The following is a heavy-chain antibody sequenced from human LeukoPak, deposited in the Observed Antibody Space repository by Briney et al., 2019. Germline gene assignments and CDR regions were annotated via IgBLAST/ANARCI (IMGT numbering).Heavy chain of an antibody. J-gene: IGHJ4*02. CDR3: ANGFLGSSTYYFDY. D-gene: IGHD6-6*01. Sequence: PGVSLRLSCAASGFTFSSYAMSWVRQAPGKGLEWVSAISGSGGSTYYADAVKGRFTISRDNSNNTLYLQMNSLRAEDTAVYYCANGFLGSSTYYFDYWGQGTLVTVSS. V-gene: IGHV3-23*01. CDR2: ISGSGGST. CDR1: GFTFSSYA.